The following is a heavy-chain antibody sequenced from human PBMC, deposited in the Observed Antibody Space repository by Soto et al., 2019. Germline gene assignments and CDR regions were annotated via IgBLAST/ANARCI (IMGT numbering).Heavy chain of an antibody. D-gene: IGHD2-8*01. CDR1: GYTLTSYG. Sequence: QVQLVQSGAEVKKPGASVKVSCKASGYTLTSYGISWVRQAPGQGLEWMGWISAYSGNTNYAQKLQGRVTMTTDRSTSTAYMELRSLRSDDTAVYYCAWLPYCTNGVCYAANGMDVWGQGTTVTVSS. J-gene: IGHJ6*02. CDR2: ISAYSGNT. CDR3: AWLPYCTNGVCYAANGMDV. V-gene: IGHV1-18*01.